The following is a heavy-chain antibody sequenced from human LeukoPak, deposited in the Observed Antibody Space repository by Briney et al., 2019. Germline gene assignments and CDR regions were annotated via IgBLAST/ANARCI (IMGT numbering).Heavy chain of an antibody. CDR3: ARGPSGDPGYYFDY. Sequence: SETLSLTCAVYGGSLSGYYWSWLRQPPGKGLEWIGEINLSGRTNFKSSLKSRVTVSVDTSKNQFSLKVSSVTAADTAVYYCARGPSGDPGYYFDYWGQGTLVTVSS. D-gene: IGHD2-21*01. J-gene: IGHJ4*02. CDR1: GGSLSGYY. V-gene: IGHV4-34*01. CDR2: INLSGRT.